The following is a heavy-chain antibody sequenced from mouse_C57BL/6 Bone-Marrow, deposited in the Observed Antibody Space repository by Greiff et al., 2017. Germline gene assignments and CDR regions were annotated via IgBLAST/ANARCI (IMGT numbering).Heavy chain of an antibody. J-gene: IGHJ2*01. CDR1: GFTFSDYG. D-gene: IGHD1-1*01. CDR3: ASLYYYGSSYEDY. Sequence: EVKLVESGGGLVKPGGSLKLSCAASGFTFSDYGMHWVRQAPEKGLEWVAYISSGSSTIYYADTVKGRFTISRDNAKNTLFLQMTSLRSEDTAMYYCASLYYYGSSYEDYWGQGTTLTVSS. CDR2: ISSGSSTI. V-gene: IGHV5-17*01.